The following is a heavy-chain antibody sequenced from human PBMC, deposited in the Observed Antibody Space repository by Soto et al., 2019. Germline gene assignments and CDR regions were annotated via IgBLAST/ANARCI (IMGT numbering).Heavy chain of an antibody. CDR1: GGSISSSSYY. CDR2: IYYSGST. V-gene: IGHV4-39*01. CDR3: ARQLLLEYSSGWHGWFDP. J-gene: IGHJ5*02. Sequence: PSETLSITCTVSGGSISSSSYYWGWIRQPPGKGLEWIGSIYYSGSTYYNPSLKSRVTISVDTSKNQFSLKLSSVTAADTAVYYCARQLLLEYSSGWHGWFDPWGQGTLVTVSS. D-gene: IGHD6-19*01.